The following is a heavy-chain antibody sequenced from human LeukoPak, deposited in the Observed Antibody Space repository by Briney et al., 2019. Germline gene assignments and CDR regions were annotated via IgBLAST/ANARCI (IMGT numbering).Heavy chain of an antibody. J-gene: IGHJ4*02. D-gene: IGHD6-19*01. CDR3: ARFITSGWYYFDY. V-gene: IGHV4-61*02. CDR2: IYTSGST. Sequence: SQTLSLTCTVSGGSISSGSYYWSWIRQPAGKGLEWIGRIYTSGSTNYNPSLKSRVTISVDTSKNQFSLILNSVTAADTAVYYCARFITSGWYYFDYWGQGALVTVSS. CDR1: GGSISSGSYY.